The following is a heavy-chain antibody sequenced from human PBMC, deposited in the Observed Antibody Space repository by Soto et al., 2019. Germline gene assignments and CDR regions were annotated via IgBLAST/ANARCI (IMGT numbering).Heavy chain of an antibody. CDR2: ISYDGSNK. CDR1: GFTFSSYA. J-gene: IGHJ4*02. CDR3: ARECRGYTYGAHY. D-gene: IGHD5-18*01. V-gene: IGHV3-30-3*01. Sequence: QVQLVESGGGVVQPGRSLRLSCAASGFTFSSYAMHWVRQAPGKGLEWVAVISYDGSNKYYADSVKGRFTISRDNSKNTLDLQMNSLRAEDTAVYYCARECRGYTYGAHYWGQGTLVTVSS.